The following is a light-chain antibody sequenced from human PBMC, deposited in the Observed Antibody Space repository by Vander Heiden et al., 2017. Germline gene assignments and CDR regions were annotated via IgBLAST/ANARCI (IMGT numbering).Light chain of an antibody. CDR1: QSVSSN. V-gene: IGKV3-15*01. CDR2: GAS. J-gene: IGKJ2*01. CDR3: QQYNNWPPYT. Sequence: EIVMTQSPATLSVSPAERATLSCRASQSVSSNLAWYQQKPGQATRLLIYGASTRATGIPARFSGSGSGTEFTLTISSLQSEDFAVYYCQQYNNWPPYTFGQGTKLEIK.